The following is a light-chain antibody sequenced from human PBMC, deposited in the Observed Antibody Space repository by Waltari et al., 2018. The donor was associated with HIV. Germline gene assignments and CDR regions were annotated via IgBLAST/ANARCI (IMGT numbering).Light chain of an antibody. J-gene: IGLJ2*01. CDR3: SSYTSSNTVV. CDR1: SRDVGGYNS. CDR2: EVT. V-gene: IGLV2-14*01. Sequence: QSALTQPASVSGSPGQSITISCTGTSRDVGGYNSVSWYQQHPGKAPKVMIYEVTIRPPGVSNRCSGSKSGNTASLTISGLQAEDEADYYCSSYTSSNTVVFGGGTKLTVL.